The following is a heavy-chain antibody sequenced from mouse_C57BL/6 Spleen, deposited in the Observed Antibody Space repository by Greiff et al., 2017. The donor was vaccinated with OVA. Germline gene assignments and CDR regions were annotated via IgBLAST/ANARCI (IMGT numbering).Heavy chain of an antibody. D-gene: IGHD1-1*01. CDR3: FITTVVERYFDY. Sequence: VQLQQSGPELVKPGASVKISCKASGYAFSSSWMNWVKQRPGKGLEWIGRIYPGDGDTNYNGKFKGKATLTADKSSSTAYMQLSSLTSEDSAVYYCFITTVVERYFDYWGQGTTLTVSS. CDR2: IYPGDGDT. CDR1: GYAFSSSW. J-gene: IGHJ2*01. V-gene: IGHV1-82*01.